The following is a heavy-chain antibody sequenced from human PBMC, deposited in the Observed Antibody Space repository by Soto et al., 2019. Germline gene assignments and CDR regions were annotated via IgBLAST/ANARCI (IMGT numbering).Heavy chain of an antibody. D-gene: IGHD3-22*01. CDR1: GYSFAGYW. CDR3: ARQIYDSDTGPNFQYYFDS. V-gene: IGHV5-10-1*01. CDR2: IDPSDSQT. J-gene: IGHJ4*02. Sequence: ESLKISCNGCGYSFAGYWITWVRQKPGKCLEWMGRIDPSDSQTYYSPSFRGHVTISVTKSITTVFLQWSSLRASDTAMYYCARQIYDSDTGPNFQYYFDSWGQGTPVTVSS.